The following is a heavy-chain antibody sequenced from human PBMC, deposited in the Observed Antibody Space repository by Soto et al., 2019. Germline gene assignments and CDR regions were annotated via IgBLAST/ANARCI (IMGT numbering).Heavy chain of an antibody. Sequence: PGGSLRLSCAASGFTFSSYGMHWVRQAPGKGLEWVAVISYDGSNKYYADSVKGRFTISRDNSKNTLYLQMNSLRAEDTAVYYCAKVKALDPGRGGYYMDVWGKGTTVTVSS. CDR2: ISYDGSNK. D-gene: IGHD3-10*01. V-gene: IGHV3-30*18. CDR3: AKVKALDPGRGGYYMDV. CDR1: GFTFSSYG. J-gene: IGHJ6*03.